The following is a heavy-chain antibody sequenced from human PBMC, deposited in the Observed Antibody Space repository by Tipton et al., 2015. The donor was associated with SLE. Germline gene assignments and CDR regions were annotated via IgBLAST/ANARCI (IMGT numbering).Heavy chain of an antibody. CDR1: GGSISSSSYY. CDR3: ARTYYHFDY. D-gene: IGHD3-22*01. CDR2: IYNSGST. Sequence: TLSLTFTVSGGSISSSSYYWGWIRQPPRKVLEWIGSIYNSGSTYYNASLKRLVTISVDTSKNQFSLKLTSLTAADTAVYYCARTYYHFDYWGQGTLVTVSS. V-gene: IGHV4-39*01. J-gene: IGHJ4*02.